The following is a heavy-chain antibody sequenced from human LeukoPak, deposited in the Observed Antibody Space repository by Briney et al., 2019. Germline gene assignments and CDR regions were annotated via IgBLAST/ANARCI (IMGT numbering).Heavy chain of an antibody. Sequence: GGSLRLSCAASGFTFSDYYMSWICQAPGKGLEWVSDISSSGSTIYYADSVTGRFTISRDNAKNSLYLQMNSLRAEDTAVYYCARDLGDGSSWGGIDYWGQGTLVTVSS. V-gene: IGHV3-11*01. CDR3: ARDLGDGSSWGGIDY. D-gene: IGHD6-13*01. CDR1: GFTFSDYY. J-gene: IGHJ4*02. CDR2: ISSSGSTI.